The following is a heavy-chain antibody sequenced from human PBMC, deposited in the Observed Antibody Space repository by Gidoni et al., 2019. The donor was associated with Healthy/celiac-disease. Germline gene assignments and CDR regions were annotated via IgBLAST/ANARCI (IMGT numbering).Heavy chain of an antibody. CDR3: AKDLYDSSGYSYDFDI. D-gene: IGHD3-22*01. Sequence: EVQLVESGGGLVQPGSSLRLSCAASGFTFADYAMHWVRQAPGKCLELVSGISWNSGSIGYADSVKGRFTISRDNAKNYMYLQMNSLRAEDTALYYCAKDLYDSSGYSYDFDIWGQGTMVTASS. CDR2: ISWNSGSI. CDR1: GFTFADYA. J-gene: IGHJ3*02. V-gene: IGHV3-9*01.